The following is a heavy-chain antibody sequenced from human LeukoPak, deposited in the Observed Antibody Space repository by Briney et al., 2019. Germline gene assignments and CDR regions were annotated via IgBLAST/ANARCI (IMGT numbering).Heavy chain of an antibody. CDR1: GYTFTSYA. CDR3: ARELGDSGSYYFDY. CDR2: INAGNGNT. Sequence: GASVKVSCKASGYTFTSYAMHWVRQAPGQRLEWMGWINAGNGNTKYSQKFQGRVTITRDTSASTAYMELSSLRSEDTAVYYCARELGDSGSYYFDYWGQGTLVTVSS. J-gene: IGHJ4*02. D-gene: IGHD1-26*01. V-gene: IGHV1-3*01.